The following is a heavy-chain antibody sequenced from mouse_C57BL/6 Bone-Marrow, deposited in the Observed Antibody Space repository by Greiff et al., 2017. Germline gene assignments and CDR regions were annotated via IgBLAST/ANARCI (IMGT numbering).Heavy chain of an antibody. D-gene: IGHD3-1*01. CDR2: IDPNSGGT. Sequence: QVQLQQPGAELVKPGASVKLSCKASDYTFPSYWMHWVKQRPGRGLEWIGRIDPNSGGTKYNETFKSKATLTVDKPSSTAYMQLSSLTSEESAVYYCARNKIPIGLRYLDYWGQGTTLTVSS. CDR3: ARNKIPIGLRYLDY. J-gene: IGHJ2*01. CDR1: DYTFPSYW. V-gene: IGHV1-72*01.